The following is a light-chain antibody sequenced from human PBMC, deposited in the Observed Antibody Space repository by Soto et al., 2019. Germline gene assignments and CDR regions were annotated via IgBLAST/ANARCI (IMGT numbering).Light chain of an antibody. J-gene: IGKJ4*01. Sequence: EIVLTQSPATLSLSPGERATLSCRASETVWSYLGWYQQKPGRAPRLLIYDTSNRATGVPARFSGSGSGTDFSLTISSLEPEDFAVYYCQQRSDWPLTFGGGTRVEIK. CDR2: DTS. CDR3: QQRSDWPLT. V-gene: IGKV3-11*01. CDR1: ETVWSY.